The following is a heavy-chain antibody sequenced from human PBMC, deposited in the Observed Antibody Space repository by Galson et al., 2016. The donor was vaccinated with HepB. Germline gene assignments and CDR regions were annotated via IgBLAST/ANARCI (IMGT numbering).Heavy chain of an antibody. CDR3: ARASRWSLLTDNYFDY. CDR2: TYYRSKWYK. J-gene: IGHJ4*02. D-gene: IGHD2-8*01. Sequence: CAISGDSVSSNSAAWNWIRQSPSRGLEWLGRTYYRSKWYKDYAVSVKSRISINPDTTKNQVSLQLNSVTPEDTAVYYCARASRWSLLTDNYFDYWGQGTLVTVSS. CDR1: GDSVSSNSAA. V-gene: IGHV6-1*01.